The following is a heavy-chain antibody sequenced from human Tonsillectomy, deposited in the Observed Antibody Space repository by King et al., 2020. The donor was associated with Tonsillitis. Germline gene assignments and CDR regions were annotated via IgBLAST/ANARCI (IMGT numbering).Heavy chain of an antibody. J-gene: IGHJ4*02. V-gene: IGHV3-48*01. CDR3: ARDGDLGVGSFDY. Sequence: DVQLVESGGGFVQPGGSLRLSCAASGFTFSASSMHWVRQAPGKGLEWVSYISSSISAKEYADSVKGRFTVSRDNAKNSLYLQMSRLRVEDTAVYYCARDGDLGVGSFDYWGQGTLVGVSS. CDR1: GFTFSASS. D-gene: IGHD7-27*01. CDR2: ISSSISAK.